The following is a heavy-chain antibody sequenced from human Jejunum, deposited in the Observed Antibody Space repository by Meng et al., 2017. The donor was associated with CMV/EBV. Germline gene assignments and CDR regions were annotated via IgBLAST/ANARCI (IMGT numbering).Heavy chain of an antibody. J-gene: IGHJ4*02. Sequence: YWIGWVGQMPGTGLEWMGLIYPGDWDTKYNPSFQGQVSISVDKSINTAYLHWSSLKASDTAKYYCARQHYDFWTGSYTGNSYFDFWGQGTLVTVSS. CDR1: YW. CDR2: IYPGDWDT. V-gene: IGHV5-51*01. D-gene: IGHD3/OR15-3a*01. CDR3: ARQHYDFWTGSYTGNSYFDF.